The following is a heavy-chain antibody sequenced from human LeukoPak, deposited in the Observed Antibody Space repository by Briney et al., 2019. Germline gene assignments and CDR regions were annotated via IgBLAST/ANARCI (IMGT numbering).Heavy chain of an antibody. CDR1: GYTLTDYY. CDR2: INPNSGGT. CDR3: ARTRARYSPGISYFDY. J-gene: IGHJ4*02. D-gene: IGHD1-26*01. Sequence: ASVKVSCKASGYTLTDYYMHWVRQAPGQGLEWMGRINPNSGGTNYAQKFQGRVTTTRDTSISTAYMELSRLRSDDTAVYYCARTRARYSPGISYFDYWGQGTLVTVSS. V-gene: IGHV1-2*06.